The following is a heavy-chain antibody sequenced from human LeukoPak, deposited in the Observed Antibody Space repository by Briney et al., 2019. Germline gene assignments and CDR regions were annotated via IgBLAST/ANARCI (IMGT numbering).Heavy chain of an antibody. CDR2: ISWNSGSK. V-gene: IGHV3-9*01. CDR3: AKDTDYYAGLDA. J-gene: IGHJ6*02. CDR1: GFIFDDYG. D-gene: IGHD3-10*01. Sequence: GGSLRLSCTASGFIFDDYGMHWVRQGPGKGLEWVAGISWNSGSKGYADSVKGRFTISRDNAKYALYLEMSSLRTEDTALYYCAKDTDYYAGLDAWGQGTTVTVSS.